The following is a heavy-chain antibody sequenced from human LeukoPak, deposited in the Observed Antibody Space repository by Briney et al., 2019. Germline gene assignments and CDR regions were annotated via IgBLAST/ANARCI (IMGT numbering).Heavy chain of an antibody. CDR2: ISGYNGNT. V-gene: IGHV1-18*01. CDR1: GYTFTSYG. CDR3: ARDRLGP. J-gene: IGHJ5*02. Sequence: ASVKVSCKASGYTFTSYGINWVRQALGQGLEWMGWISGYNGNTNYAQKLQGRVTMTTDPSTTTAYMELRSLRSDDTAVYYCARDRLGPWGQGTLVTVSS. D-gene: IGHD7-27*01.